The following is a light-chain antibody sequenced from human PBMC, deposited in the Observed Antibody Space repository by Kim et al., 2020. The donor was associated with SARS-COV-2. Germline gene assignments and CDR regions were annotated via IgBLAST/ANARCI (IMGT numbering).Light chain of an antibody. CDR3: QAWESSASRV. CDR2: QGT. J-gene: IGLJ3*02. CDR1: ESGGKS. Sequence: SYELTQPPSVSVSPGQTATITCSGHESGGKSTCWFQQMPGQSPVLLIYQGTRRPAGIPERFSASQTGNTATLTISGTLDMDEGDYYCQAWESSASRVFGGGTKLTVL. V-gene: IGLV3-1*01.